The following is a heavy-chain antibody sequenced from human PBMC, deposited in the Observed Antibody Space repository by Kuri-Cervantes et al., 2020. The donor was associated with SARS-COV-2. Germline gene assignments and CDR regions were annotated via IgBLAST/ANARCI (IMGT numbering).Heavy chain of an antibody. CDR1: GYTFTGYY. J-gene: IGHJ6*02. CDR3: ARGMVRGLIQSYYYGMDV. V-gene: IGHV1-2*04. D-gene: IGHD3-10*01. CDR2: INPNSGGT. Sequence: ASVKVSCKASGYTFTGYYMHWVRQASGQGLEWMGWINPNSGGTNYAQRFQGWVTMTRDTSISTVYMELSRLRSDDTAVYYCARGMVRGLIQSYYYGMDVWGQGTTVTVSS.